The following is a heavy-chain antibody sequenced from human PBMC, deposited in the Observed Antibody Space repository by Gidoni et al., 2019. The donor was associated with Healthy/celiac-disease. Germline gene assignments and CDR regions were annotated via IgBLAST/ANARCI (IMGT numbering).Heavy chain of an antibody. D-gene: IGHD3-3*01. J-gene: IGHJ6*02. Sequence: EVQLVESGGGLVQPGRSLRLSCAASGFTFDDYAMHWVRQAPGKGLVCVSVIIWNSGSIGYAASVKGLFTISRDNAKNSLYLQMNSLRAEDTALYYCAKAGYGYDFWSGYYLGGMDVWGQGTTVTVSS. CDR1: GFTFDDYA. CDR3: AKAGYGYDFWSGYYLGGMDV. V-gene: IGHV3-9*01. CDR2: IIWNSGSI.